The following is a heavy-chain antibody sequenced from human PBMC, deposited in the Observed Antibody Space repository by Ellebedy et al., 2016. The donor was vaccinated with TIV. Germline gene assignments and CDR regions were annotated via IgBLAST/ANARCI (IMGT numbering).Heavy chain of an antibody. V-gene: IGHV3-21*01. CDR3: AREGCSGGSCYSYWLDP. Sequence: GGSLRLSXAASGLSFSDHTMNWVRQAPGKGLEWVSSITSSGAYIYYADSLKGRFTISRDNAKNSVYLQMNSLSAEDTAVYYCAREGCSGGSCYSYWLDPWGQGTLVTVSS. J-gene: IGHJ5*02. CDR2: ITSSGAYI. D-gene: IGHD2-15*01. CDR1: GLSFSDHT.